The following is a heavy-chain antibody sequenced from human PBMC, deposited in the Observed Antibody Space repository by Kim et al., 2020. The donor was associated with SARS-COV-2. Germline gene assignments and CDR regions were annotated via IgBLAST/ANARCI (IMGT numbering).Heavy chain of an antibody. Sequence: GGSLRLSCAASGFTFSSYGMHWVRQAPGKGLEWVAVIWYDGSNKYYADSVKGRFTISRDNSKNTLYLQMNSLRAEDTAVYYCARNRVNCTNGVCFAYYYYGMDVWGQGTTVTVSS. J-gene: IGHJ6*02. CDR3: ARNRVNCTNGVCFAYYYYGMDV. CDR1: GFTFSSYG. CDR2: IWYDGSNK. V-gene: IGHV3-33*01. D-gene: IGHD2-8*01.